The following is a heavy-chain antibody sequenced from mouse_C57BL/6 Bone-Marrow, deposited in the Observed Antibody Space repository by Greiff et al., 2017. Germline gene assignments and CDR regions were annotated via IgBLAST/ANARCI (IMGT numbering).Heavy chain of an antibody. CDR2: IYPGDGDT. Sequence: QVQLKQSGPELVKPGASVKISCKASGYAFSSSWMNWVKQRPGKGLEWIGRIYPGDGDTNYNGKFKGKATLTADKSSSTAYMQLSSLTSEDSAVYFCARELLPYAMDYWGQGTSVTVSS. CDR1: GYAFSSSW. CDR3: ARELLPYAMDY. J-gene: IGHJ4*01. D-gene: IGHD1-1*01. V-gene: IGHV1-82*01.